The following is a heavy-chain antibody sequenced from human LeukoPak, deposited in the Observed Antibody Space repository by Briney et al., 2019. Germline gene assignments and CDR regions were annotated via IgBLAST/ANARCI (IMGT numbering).Heavy chain of an antibody. CDR3: AKGGRGRNRFPHYHHHLGGLGT. J-gene: IGHJ1*01. V-gene: IGHV3-30*04. CDR2: ISYDGSNK. D-gene: IGHD3-16*01. Sequence: PGGSLRLSCAASGFTFSSYAMHWVRQAPGKGLEWVAVISYDGSNKYYADSVKGRFTISRDNSKNTLYLQMNSLRAEDTAVYYCAKGGRGRNRFPHYHHHLGGLGTGAQG. CDR1: GFTFSSYA.